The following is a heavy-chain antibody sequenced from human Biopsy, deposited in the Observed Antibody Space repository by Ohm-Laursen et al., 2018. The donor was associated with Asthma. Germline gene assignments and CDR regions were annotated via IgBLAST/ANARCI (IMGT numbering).Heavy chain of an antibody. CDR1: GYSFATNA. V-gene: IGHV1-3*01. D-gene: IGHD5-12*01. CDR2: FNPGNGNA. CDR3: ARSAETYSGFDSNYYGMDV. J-gene: IGHJ6*02. Sequence: SVKVSCKASGYSFATNAMHWVRQAPGQRPEWMGWFNPGNGNAKVSEKFQGRVSITRDTSATTAYLEVSSLTSEDTAVYYCARSAETYSGFDSNYYGMDVRGQGTRVTVSS.